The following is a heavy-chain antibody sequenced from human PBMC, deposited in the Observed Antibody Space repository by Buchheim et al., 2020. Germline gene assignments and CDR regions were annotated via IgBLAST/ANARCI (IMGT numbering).Heavy chain of an antibody. CDR2: IRDTGGST. CDR3: AKLGVTDFWRGYPFDY. D-gene: IGHD3-3*01. V-gene: IGHV3-23*01. J-gene: IGHJ4*02. CDR1: GFTFSSYA. Sequence: EVQLLESGGGLVQPGGSLRLSCAASGFTFSSYAMSWVRQAPGKGLEWVSAIRDTGGSTYYADSVEDRFVISRDNSKNTLYLQMYSRRAEDTAIYYCAKLGVTDFWRGYPFDYWGLGTL.